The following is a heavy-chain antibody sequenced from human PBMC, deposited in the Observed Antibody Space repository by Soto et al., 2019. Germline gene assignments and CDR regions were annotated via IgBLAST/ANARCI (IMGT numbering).Heavy chain of an antibody. CDR1: GASITSSGYY. J-gene: IGHJ4*02. Sequence: QVQLPESGQGLVKPSQTLSLTCTLSGASITSSGYYWSWIRLHPGEGLEWIGYIYYRGTTYYNPSLKCPVTISTDTSKKEFSLTLTSVTAADTAVYYCARATESHYFDYWGRGILVTVTS. V-gene: IGHV4-31*01. CDR2: IYYRGTT. CDR3: ARATESHYFDY.